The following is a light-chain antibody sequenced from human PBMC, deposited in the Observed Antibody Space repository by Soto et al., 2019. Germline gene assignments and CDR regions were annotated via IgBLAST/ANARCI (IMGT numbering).Light chain of an antibody. CDR1: SSDVGGYNH. CDR2: EVT. CDR3: SSYASRSSYV. Sequence: QSALTQPASVSGSPGQSITISCTGTSSDVGGYNHVSWYQIHPGKAPKLIIYEVTSRPSGVSYRFSGSKSANSASLTISALQHEQEADSSCSSYASRSSYVFGGGTKGT. J-gene: IGLJ1*01. V-gene: IGLV2-14*01.